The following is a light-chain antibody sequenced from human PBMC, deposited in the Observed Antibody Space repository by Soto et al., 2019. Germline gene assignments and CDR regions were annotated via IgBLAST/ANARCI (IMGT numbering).Light chain of an antibody. J-gene: IGLJ2*01. V-gene: IGLV6-57*04. CDR2: EDN. CDR1: RGSIASNF. Sequence: NFMLTQPNFVSESPGETVTISCTRSRGSIASNFVQWYQQRPGSAPTTVIYEDNQRPSGAPDRFSGSIDSSSNSASLTISGLKTEDEADFYCQSYDSSIVVFGGGTKLTVL. CDR3: QSYDSSIVV.